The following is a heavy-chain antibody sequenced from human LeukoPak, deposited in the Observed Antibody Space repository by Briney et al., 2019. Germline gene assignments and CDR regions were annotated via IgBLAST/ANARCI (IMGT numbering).Heavy chain of an antibody. V-gene: IGHV3-20*04. Sequence: GGSLRLSCAASGFTFDDYDLNWVRQAPGKGLEWVSGISWNGRNTAYAESLKGRFNISRDNAKNSLYLQMNSLRAEDTAFYYCARVQQYDKFDYWGQGTLVTVSS. CDR3: ARVQQYDKFDY. J-gene: IGHJ4*02. D-gene: IGHD3-22*01. CDR1: GFTFDDYD. CDR2: ISWNGRNT.